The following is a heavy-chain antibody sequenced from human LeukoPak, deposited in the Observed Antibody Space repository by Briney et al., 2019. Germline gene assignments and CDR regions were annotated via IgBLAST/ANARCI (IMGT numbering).Heavy chain of an antibody. D-gene: IGHD3-9*01. J-gene: IGHJ4*02. V-gene: IGHV3-48*02. CDR1: GFPFSGYV. CDR2: INHNGEAI. Sequence: GGSLRLSCAASGFPFSGYVLGWVRQAPGKGLEWIAYINHNGEAIYYPDFVKGRFIISRDNVKNSLFLQMNDLRDEDTAIYYCARDYDWAFDFWGQGTRVTVSS. CDR3: ARDYDWAFDF.